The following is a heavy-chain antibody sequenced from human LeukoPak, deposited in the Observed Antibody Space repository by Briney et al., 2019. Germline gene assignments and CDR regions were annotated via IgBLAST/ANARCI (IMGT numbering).Heavy chain of an antibody. Sequence: PSETLSLTCAVSGYSISSDNYWVWIRQPPGQGLEWTGGIYHSGSTYYNPSLKSRVTMSVDTSKNQFSLQLSSVTAADTAVYYCARHGTSVAWYFDLWGRGTLVAVSS. J-gene: IGHJ2*01. CDR1: GYSISSDNY. CDR3: ARHGTSVAWYFDL. D-gene: IGHD6-19*01. V-gene: IGHV4-38-2*01. CDR2: IYHSGST.